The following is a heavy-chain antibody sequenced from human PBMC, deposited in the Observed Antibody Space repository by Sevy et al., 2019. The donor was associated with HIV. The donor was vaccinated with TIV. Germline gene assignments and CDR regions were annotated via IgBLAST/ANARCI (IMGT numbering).Heavy chain of an antibody. Sequence: SETLSLTCAVSGDSISSTNWWSWVRQPPGKGLEWIGEVFHSGSPSYKIPSLVSRVTISVDKSNNQFSLSLTSMTAADTAVYYCVRGGNYYLSYWGPGTLVTVSS. CDR3: VRGGNYYLSY. CDR2: VFHSGSP. J-gene: IGHJ4*02. CDR1: GDSISSTNW. V-gene: IGHV4-4*02. D-gene: IGHD1-26*01.